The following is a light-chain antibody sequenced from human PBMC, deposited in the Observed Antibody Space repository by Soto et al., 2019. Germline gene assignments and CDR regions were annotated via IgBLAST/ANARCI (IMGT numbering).Light chain of an antibody. Sequence: SYELTQPSSVSVSAGQTARITCSGDVLAKKYARWFQQKPGQAPVLVIYKDSERPSGIPERFSGSSSGTTVTLTISGAQVEDEADYYCYSAADNYVVFGGGTKLTVL. CDR1: VLAKKY. CDR2: KDS. J-gene: IGLJ2*01. CDR3: YSAADNYVV. V-gene: IGLV3-27*01.